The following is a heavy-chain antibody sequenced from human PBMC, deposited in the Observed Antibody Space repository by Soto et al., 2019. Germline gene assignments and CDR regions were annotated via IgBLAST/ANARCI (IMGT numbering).Heavy chain of an antibody. CDR3: ARHSGSSLPDDY. J-gene: IGHJ4*02. Sequence: PGESLKISCQGSGYIFASYWITWVRQMPGKGLEWMGKIDPSDSYTYYSPSFQGHITLSADKSLSTAYLQWSSLKASDTAMYYCARHSGSSLPDDYWGQGSLVNVSS. CDR2: IDPSDSYT. D-gene: IGHD1-26*01. CDR1: GYIFASYW. V-gene: IGHV5-10-1*01.